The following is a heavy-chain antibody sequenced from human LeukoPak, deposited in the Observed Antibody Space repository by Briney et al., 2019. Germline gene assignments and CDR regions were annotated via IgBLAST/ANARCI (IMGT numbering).Heavy chain of an antibody. D-gene: IGHD2-21*02. V-gene: IGHV3-13*01. CDR1: GFTFSSYD. CDR3: ARSRRGPYCGGDCYPRGAFDI. J-gene: IGHJ3*02. Sequence: PGGSLRLSCAASGFTFSSYDMHWVRQATGKGLEWVSAIGTAGDTYYPGSVKGRFTISRENAKNPLYLQMNSLRAGDTAVYYCARSRRGPYCGGDCYPRGAFDIWGQGTMVTVSS. CDR2: IGTAGDT.